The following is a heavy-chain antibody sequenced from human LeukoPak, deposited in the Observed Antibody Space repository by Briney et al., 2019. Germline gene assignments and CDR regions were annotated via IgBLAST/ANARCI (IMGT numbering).Heavy chain of an antibody. Sequence: SETLSLTCTVSGGSVSSGSYYWSWIRQPPGKGLEWIGYIHHSGSTNYNPSLKSRVTLSVDTSKNQFSLKLSSVTAADTAVYYCAREFVGVDPLFDYWGQGTLVTVSS. CDR2: IHHSGST. V-gene: IGHV4-61*01. D-gene: IGHD2-8*01. CDR1: GGSVSSGSYY. CDR3: AREFVGVDPLFDY. J-gene: IGHJ4*02.